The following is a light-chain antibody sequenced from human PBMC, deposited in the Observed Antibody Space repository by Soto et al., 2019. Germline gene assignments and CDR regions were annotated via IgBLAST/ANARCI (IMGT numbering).Light chain of an antibody. V-gene: IGKV3-20*01. CDR3: QQYYHSPRT. CDR2: GSS. J-gene: IGKJ1*01. Sequence: EIVLTQSPGTLSLSPGERATISCRASQRVSSRYFAWFQQRPGQVPRLLIFGSSSRAPGIPDRFSGSGSGTVFTLTISRLEPEDFGVYYCQQYYHSPRTFGQGTKVEIE. CDR1: QRVSSRY.